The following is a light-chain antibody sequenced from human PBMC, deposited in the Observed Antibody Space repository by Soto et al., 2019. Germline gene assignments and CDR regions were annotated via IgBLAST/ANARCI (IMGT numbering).Light chain of an antibody. CDR1: QSISGW. Sequence: DIQMTQSPSTLSASVGDRVTITCRASQSISGWLAWFQQKPGKAPKLLISKASSLEIGVPSRFSGSGPGTDFALTISSLQSDDFATYYYHQYPPSSPRTFGQGNNV. CDR2: KAS. CDR3: HQYPPSSPRT. J-gene: IGKJ1*01. V-gene: IGKV1-5*03.